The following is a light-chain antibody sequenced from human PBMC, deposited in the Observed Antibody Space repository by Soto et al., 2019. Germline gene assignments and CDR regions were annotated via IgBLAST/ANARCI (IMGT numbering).Light chain of an antibody. V-gene: IGKV1-6*01. CDR3: LQFYNFSWT. J-gene: IGKJ1*01. CDR2: AAS. CDR1: QGIGND. Sequence: AIQLTQSPSSLSASVGDRVTISCRASQGIGNDLAWYQQKPGKAPRLLIFAASNLQSGVPSRFSGSGSGTDFTLTISRLQPEDFATYYCLQFYNFSWTLGQGTKL.